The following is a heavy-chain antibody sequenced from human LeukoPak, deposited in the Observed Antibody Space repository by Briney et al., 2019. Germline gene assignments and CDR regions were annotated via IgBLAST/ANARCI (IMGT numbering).Heavy chain of an antibody. J-gene: IGHJ4*02. CDR3: ATYYYPSGFDY. D-gene: IGHD3-10*01. Sequence: ASVTVSCKASGCSFTRYDINWVRQATGQGLEWMGWINLNNDETRYAQKLQRRVTITRNVSISTDYLDLTSQTSEDTATYYCATYYYPSGFDYWGQGTLVTVSS. CDR2: INLNNDET. CDR1: GCSFTRYD. V-gene: IGHV1-8*03.